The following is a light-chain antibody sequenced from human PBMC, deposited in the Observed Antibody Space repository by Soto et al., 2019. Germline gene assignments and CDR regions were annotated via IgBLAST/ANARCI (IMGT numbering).Light chain of an antibody. CDR2: AAS. V-gene: IGKV1-39*01. Sequence: DIQMTQSPSSLSASVGERVTITCRASQSISRYLNWYQQRAGLAPRLLIYAASSLQSGVPPRFSGSGSGTDFTLTISSLQPEDFASYFCQQTYRAPPTFGQGTQLEIK. CDR1: QSISRY. CDR3: QQTYRAPPT. J-gene: IGKJ1*01.